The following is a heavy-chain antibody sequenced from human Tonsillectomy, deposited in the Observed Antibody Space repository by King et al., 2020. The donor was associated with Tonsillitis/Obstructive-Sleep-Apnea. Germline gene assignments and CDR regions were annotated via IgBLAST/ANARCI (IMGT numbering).Heavy chain of an antibody. CDR3: AHIGYEPVVPLRGYFDL. D-gene: IGHD1-14*01. J-gene: IGHJ2*01. CDR2: IYCEVDK. CDR1: GFSLSITGVG. Sequence: TLKESVPTLVKPTQTLTLTCTFPGFSLSITGVGVGWILQPPGKSLCVLPLIYCEVDKRYSPSLKSRLTITKNTAKNQVGLTMTNMDPVDTATYYCAHIGYEPVVPLRGYFDLWGRGTLVTVSS. V-gene: IGHV2-5*02.